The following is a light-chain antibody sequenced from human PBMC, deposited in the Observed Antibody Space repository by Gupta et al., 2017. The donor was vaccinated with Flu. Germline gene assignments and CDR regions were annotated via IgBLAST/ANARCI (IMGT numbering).Light chain of an antibody. CDR2: GNS. CDR1: SSNTGAGYD. CDR3: QSYDSSLSVGV. J-gene: IGLJ2*01. V-gene: IGLV1-40*01. Sequence: QSVLTQPPSVSGAPGQRVTISCTVSSSNTGAGYDVHWYQQLPGTAPKLLIYGNSNRPSGVPDRFSGSKSGTSASLAITGLQAEDEADYYCQSYDSSLSVGVFGGGTKLTVL.